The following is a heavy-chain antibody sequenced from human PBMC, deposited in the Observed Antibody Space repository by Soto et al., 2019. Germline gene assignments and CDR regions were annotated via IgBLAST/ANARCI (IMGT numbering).Heavy chain of an antibody. CDR3: ASVSYFNAFDY. J-gene: IGHJ4*02. V-gene: IGHV4-30-4*01. CDR1: GGSISSGDYY. D-gene: IGHD3-9*01. Sequence: QVQLQESGPGLVKPSQTLSLTCTVSGGSISSGDYYWSWIRQPPGKGLEWIGYIYYSGSTYYNPSLKXRXTXSXXTSKNQCSLKLSSVTAADTAVYYCASVSYFNAFDYWGQGTLVTVSS. CDR2: IYYSGST.